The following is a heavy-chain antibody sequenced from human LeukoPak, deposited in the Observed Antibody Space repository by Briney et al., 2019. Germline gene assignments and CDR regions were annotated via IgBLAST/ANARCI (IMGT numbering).Heavy chain of an antibody. CDR1: GYTFTSYD. D-gene: IGHD4-17*01. Sequence: ASVKVSCKASGYTFTSYDINWVRQATGQGLEWMGWMNPNSGNTGYAQKFQGRVTMTRNTSISTAYMELSSLRSEDTAMYYCATGTATVTTCDYWGQGTLVTVSS. CDR2: MNPNSGNT. CDR3: ATGTATVTTCDY. J-gene: IGHJ4*02. V-gene: IGHV1-8*01.